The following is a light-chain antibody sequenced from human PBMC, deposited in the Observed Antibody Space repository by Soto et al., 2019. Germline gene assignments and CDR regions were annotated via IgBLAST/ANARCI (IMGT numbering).Light chain of an antibody. Sequence: IQMSQSPSYMSASVGDRVTITCQSSHDISNYLNWYQQKPGKAPKLLIYDASNLETGVPSRFSGSGSGTDFTFTISSLQPEDIATYYCQQYDNLPYTFGQGTKLEIK. V-gene: IGKV1-33*01. CDR2: DAS. CDR3: QQYDNLPYT. J-gene: IGKJ2*01. CDR1: HDISNY.